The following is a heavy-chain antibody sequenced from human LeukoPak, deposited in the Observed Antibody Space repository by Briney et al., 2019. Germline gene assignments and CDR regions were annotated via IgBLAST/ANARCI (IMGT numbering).Heavy chain of an antibody. D-gene: IGHD3-22*01. CDR2: INSDGSST. Sequence: PGGSLRLSCAASGFTFSSYWMHWVRQAPGKGLVWVSRINSDGSSTSYADSVKGRFTISRDNAKNTLYLQMNSLRAEDTAVYYCATGNYYDSRGYYTLGHWGQGTLVTVSS. V-gene: IGHV3-74*01. J-gene: IGHJ1*01. CDR1: GFTFSSYW. CDR3: ATGNYYDSRGYYTLGH.